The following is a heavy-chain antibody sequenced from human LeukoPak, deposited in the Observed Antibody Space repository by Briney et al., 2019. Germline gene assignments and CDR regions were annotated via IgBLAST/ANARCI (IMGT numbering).Heavy chain of an antibody. D-gene: IGHD2-15*01. Sequence: GGSLRLSCAASGFTFDDYTMHWVRQAPGKGLEWVSYISSSGSTIYYADSVKGRFTISRDNAKNSLYLQMNSLRAEDTAVYYCARDRSCTGGSCYMDVWGRGTTVTVSS. CDR3: ARDRSCTGGSCYMDV. J-gene: IGHJ6*03. CDR1: GFTFDDYT. V-gene: IGHV3-48*03. CDR2: ISSSGSTI.